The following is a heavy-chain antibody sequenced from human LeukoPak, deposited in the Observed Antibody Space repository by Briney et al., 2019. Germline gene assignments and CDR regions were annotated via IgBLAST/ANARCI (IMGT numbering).Heavy chain of an antibody. Sequence: SVKVSCKACGGTFSSYAISWVRQAPGQGLEWMGGIIPIFGTANYAQRFQGRVTITADESTSTAYMELSSLRSEATAVYYCARVVLSGWYYFDHWGQGTLVTVSS. CDR3: ARVVLSGWYYFDH. D-gene: IGHD6-13*01. CDR2: IIPIFGTA. CDR1: GGTFSSYA. J-gene: IGHJ4*02. V-gene: IGHV1-69*13.